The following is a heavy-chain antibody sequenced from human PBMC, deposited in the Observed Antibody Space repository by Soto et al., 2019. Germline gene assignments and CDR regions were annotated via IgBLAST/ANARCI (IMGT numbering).Heavy chain of an antibody. V-gene: IGHV3-21*04. CDR3: VKDGTYDYIWGSFYGWMDV. D-gene: IGHD3-16*01. CDR1: GFTFSSYS. J-gene: IGHJ6*04. CDR2: ISSSSSYI. Sequence: PGGSLRLSCAASGFTFSSYSMNWVRQAPGKGLEWVSSISSSSSYIYYADSVKGRFTISRDNSKNTLYLQMNSLRAEDTAVYYCVKDGTYDYIWGSFYGWMDVWGKGTTVTVSS.